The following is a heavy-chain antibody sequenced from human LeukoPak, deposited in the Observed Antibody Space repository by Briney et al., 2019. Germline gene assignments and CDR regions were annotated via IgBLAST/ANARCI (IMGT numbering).Heavy chain of an antibody. J-gene: IGHJ3*02. Sequence: GGSLRLSCAAPGFTFSTYSMNWVRQAPGKGLEWVSSITSSSSYIYYADSVKGRLTISRDNAQNSLYLQMHSLRGEDTAVYYCARDRDGYTFDIWGQGTMVTVSS. CDR3: ARDRDGYTFDI. CDR2: ITSSSSYI. CDR1: GFTFSTYS. V-gene: IGHV3-21*01. D-gene: IGHD5-24*01.